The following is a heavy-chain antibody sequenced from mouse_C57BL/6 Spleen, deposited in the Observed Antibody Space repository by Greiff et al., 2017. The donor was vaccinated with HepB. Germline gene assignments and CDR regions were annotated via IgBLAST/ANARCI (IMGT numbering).Heavy chain of an antibody. CDR1: GYTFTSYC. J-gene: IGHJ2*01. CDR2: IHPNSGST. D-gene: IGHD1-1*01. CDR3: ARHYYGSSRDYFDY. Sequence: QVQLQQPGAELVKPGASVKLSCKASGYTFTSYCMHWVKQRPGPGLEWIGMIHPNSGSTNYNEKFKSKATLTVDKSSSAAYMQLSSLTSEDSAVYYCARHYYGSSRDYFDYWGQGTTLTVSS. V-gene: IGHV1-64*01.